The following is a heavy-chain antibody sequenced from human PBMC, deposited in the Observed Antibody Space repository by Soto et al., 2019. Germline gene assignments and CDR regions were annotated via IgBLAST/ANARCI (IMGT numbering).Heavy chain of an antibody. CDR1: GYSFTSYW. D-gene: IGHD6-19*01. Sequence: GESLKISCKGSGYSFTSYWIGWVRQMPGKGLEWMGIIYPGDSDTRYSPSFQGQVTSSANNSISTAYLQWSSLKASDTAMYYCARAQWPPDYYYYMDVWGKGTTVTVSS. J-gene: IGHJ6*03. CDR2: IYPGDSDT. V-gene: IGHV5-51*01. CDR3: ARAQWPPDYYYYMDV.